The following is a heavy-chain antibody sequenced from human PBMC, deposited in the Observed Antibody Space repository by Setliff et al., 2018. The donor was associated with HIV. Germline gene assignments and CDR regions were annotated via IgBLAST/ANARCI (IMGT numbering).Heavy chain of an antibody. CDR2: MYYTGST. D-gene: IGHD6-19*01. J-gene: IGHJ4*02. V-gene: IGHV4-39*02. Sequence: TLSLTCTVSGGSTDSGSYYWAWIRQPPGKGLEWIGSMYYTGSTYYNPSIKSRVTISIETSKNQFSLKLNSVTAADTAIYYCARDGGSSGWYLVRGYSDYWGPGTLVTVSS. CDR1: GGSTDSGSYY. CDR3: ARDGGSSGWYLVRGYSDY.